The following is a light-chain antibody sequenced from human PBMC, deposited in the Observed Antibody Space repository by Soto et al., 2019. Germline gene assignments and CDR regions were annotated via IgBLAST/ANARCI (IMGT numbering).Light chain of an antibody. J-gene: IGKJ1*01. V-gene: IGKV1-39*01. CDR3: QQSYSTPPWP. CDR2: AAS. Sequence: DIQMTQSPSSLSASVGDRVTITCRASQSISSYLNWYQQKPGKAPKLLIYAASSLQSGVPSRFSGSGSGTDFTLTISTLQPEDFAPYYCQQSYSTPPWPFGQGTKVEIK. CDR1: QSISSY.